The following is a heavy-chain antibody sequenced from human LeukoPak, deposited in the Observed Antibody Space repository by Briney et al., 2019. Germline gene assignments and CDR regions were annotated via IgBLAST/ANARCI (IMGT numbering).Heavy chain of an antibody. CDR2: INHSGST. V-gene: IGHV4-34*01. CDR1: GGSFSGYY. Sequence: SETLSLTCAVYGGSFSGYYWSWIRQPPGKGLEWIGEINHSGSTNHNPSLKSRVTISVDTSKNQFSLKLSSVTAADTAVYYCARGHKTPVYYYYMDVWGKGTTVTVSS. CDR3: ARGHKTPVYYYYMDV. J-gene: IGHJ6*03.